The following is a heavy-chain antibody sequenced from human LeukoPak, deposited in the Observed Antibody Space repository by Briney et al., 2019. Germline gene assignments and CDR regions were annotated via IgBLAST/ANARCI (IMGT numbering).Heavy chain of an antibody. D-gene: IGHD2-8*02. J-gene: IGHJ4*02. CDR2: ISSSSSYI. CDR1: GFTFSSYS. CDR3: ARGYCTVGVCSTFEY. V-gene: IGHV3-21*01. Sequence: QSGGSLRLSCAASGFTFSSYSMNWVRQAPGKGLEWVSSISSSSSYIYYADSVKGRFTISRDNAKNSLYLQMHSLRAEDTAVYYCARGYCTVGVCSTFEYWGQGTLVTVSS.